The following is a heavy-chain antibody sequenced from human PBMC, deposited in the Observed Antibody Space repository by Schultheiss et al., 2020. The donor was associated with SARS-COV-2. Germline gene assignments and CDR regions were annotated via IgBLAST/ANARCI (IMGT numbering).Heavy chain of an antibody. V-gene: IGHV3-64D*06. CDR1: GFTFSSYA. J-gene: IGHJ6*02. CDR3: ARDRWYYDSSGYNYYYYGMDV. D-gene: IGHD3-22*01. Sequence: GESLKISCSASGFTFSSYAMHWVRQAPGKGLEYVSAISSNGGSTYYADSVKGRFTISRDNSKNTLYLQMSSLRAEDTAVYYCARDRWYYDSSGYNYYYYGMDVWGQGTTVTVSS. CDR2: ISSNGGST.